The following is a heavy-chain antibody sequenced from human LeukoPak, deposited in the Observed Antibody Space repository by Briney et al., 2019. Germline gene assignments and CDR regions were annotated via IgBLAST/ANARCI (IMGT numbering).Heavy chain of an antibody. J-gene: IGHJ4*02. D-gene: IGHD2-15*01. Sequence: PGGSLRLSCAASGFTFSTSWMHWVRHAPGKGRVWVSRINGDGGGILYADSVKGRLTVSRDNAKNTLYLQLNSLRTEDTAVYYCTTAVSVPANHSWGQGTLVSVSS. CDR2: INGDGGGI. CDR1: GFTFSTSW. CDR3: TTAVSVPANHS. V-gene: IGHV3-74*01.